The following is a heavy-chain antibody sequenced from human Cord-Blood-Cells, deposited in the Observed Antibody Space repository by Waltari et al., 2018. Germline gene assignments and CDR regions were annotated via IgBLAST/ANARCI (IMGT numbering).Heavy chain of an antibody. J-gene: IGHJ3*02. Sequence: QVQLQQWGAGLLKPSETLSLNCAVHGGSFSGYYWSWIRQPPGKGLDWIGEVNHSGSTTCNPSLRGRVTLSVDASKHQFSLKLSSGTAADTAVYYCAGLGSVVGPATYAFDSWGQGTMVTVSS. D-gene: IGHD2-2*01. CDR1: GGSFSGYY. CDR3: AGLGSVVGPATYAFDS. V-gene: IGHV4-34*01. CDR2: VNHSGST.